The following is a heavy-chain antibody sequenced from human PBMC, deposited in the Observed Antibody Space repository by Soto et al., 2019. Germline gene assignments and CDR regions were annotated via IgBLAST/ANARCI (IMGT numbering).Heavy chain of an antibody. J-gene: IGHJ6*02. V-gene: IGHV3-30*18. CDR2: ISYDGSKK. D-gene: IGHD2-8*01. CDR3: VKDRVGGRCMGIGCYGMGV. Sequence: QVQLVESGGGVVQPGRSLRLSCAASGFTFSSYGMHWVRQAPGKGLEWVAVISYDGSKKYYADSVRGRFTISRDNSKNTLAVQVDSLRAEDTAVYYCVKDRVGGRCMGIGCYGMGVWGQGTTVTVSS. CDR1: GFTFSSYG.